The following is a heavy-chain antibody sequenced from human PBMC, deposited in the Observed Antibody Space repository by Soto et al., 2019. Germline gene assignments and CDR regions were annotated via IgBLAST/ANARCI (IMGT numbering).Heavy chain of an antibody. CDR2: ISHSGDT. CDR3: AIQMRGPIPYVGWLSPVAS. Sequence: QLRLQESGPGLVKPSGTLSLTCTVSGDYITSDDFYWGWIRRPPGQGLEWIGTISHSGDTFYNPPLTSRLIMSLDACKNKFSLRLTSVTAADAAVYFCAIQMRGPIPYVGWLSPVASWGQGPLVTVSS. D-gene: IGHD3-22*01. V-gene: IGHV4-39*01. CDR1: GDYITSDDFY. J-gene: IGHJ5*02.